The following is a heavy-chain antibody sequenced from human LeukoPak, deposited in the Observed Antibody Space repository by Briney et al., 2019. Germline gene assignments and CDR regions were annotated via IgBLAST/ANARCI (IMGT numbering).Heavy chain of an antibody. CDR2: INHSGST. D-gene: IGHD5-12*01. Sequence: SETLSLTCAVYGGSFSGYYWSWIRQPPGKGLEWIGEINHSGSTNYNPSLRSRVTISLDTSKNQFSLKLSSVTAADTAVYYCARDRGGYDLDYWGHGTLVTVSS. CDR3: ARDRGGYDLDY. J-gene: IGHJ4*01. CDR1: GGSFSGYY. V-gene: IGHV4-34*01.